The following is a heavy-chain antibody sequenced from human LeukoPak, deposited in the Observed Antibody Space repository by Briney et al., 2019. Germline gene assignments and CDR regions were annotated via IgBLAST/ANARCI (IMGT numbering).Heavy chain of an antibody. J-gene: IGHJ4*02. CDR1: GFTFSSYS. Sequence: GGSLRLSCAASGFTFSSYSMNWVRQAPGKGLEWVSSISSSSSYIYYADSVKGRCTISRDNAKNSLYLQMNSLRAEDTAVYYCARGLYYDSSGYEPLDYWGQGTLVTVSS. V-gene: IGHV3-21*01. CDR2: ISSSSSYI. CDR3: ARGLYYDSSGYEPLDY. D-gene: IGHD3-22*01.